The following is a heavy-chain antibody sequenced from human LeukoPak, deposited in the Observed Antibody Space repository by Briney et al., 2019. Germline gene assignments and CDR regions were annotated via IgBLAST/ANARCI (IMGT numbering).Heavy chain of an antibody. CDR3: ARGEGTSIDDAFDI. Sequence: GGSLRLSCAASGFTFSSYSMNWVRQAPGKGLEWVSSISSSSSYIYYADSVKGRFTISRDNAKNSLYPQMNSLRAEDTAVYYCARGEGTSIDDAFDIWGQGTMVTVSS. V-gene: IGHV3-21*01. D-gene: IGHD1-26*01. CDR1: GFTFSSYS. J-gene: IGHJ3*02. CDR2: ISSSSSYI.